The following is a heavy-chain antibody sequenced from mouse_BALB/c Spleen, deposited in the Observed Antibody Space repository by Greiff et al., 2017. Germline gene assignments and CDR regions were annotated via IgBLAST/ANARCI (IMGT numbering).Heavy chain of an antibody. CDR2: INPNNGGT. D-gene: IGHD2-2*01. V-gene: IGHV1-18*01. Sequence: EVQLQQSGPELVKTGASVKISCKASGYTFTDYNMDWVKQSHGKSLEWIGDINPNNGGTIYNQKFKGKATLTVDKSSSTAYMELRSLTSEDTAVYYCARGGDGYGFAYWGQGTLVTVSA. CDR1: GYTFTDYN. J-gene: IGHJ3*01. CDR3: ARGGDGYGFAY.